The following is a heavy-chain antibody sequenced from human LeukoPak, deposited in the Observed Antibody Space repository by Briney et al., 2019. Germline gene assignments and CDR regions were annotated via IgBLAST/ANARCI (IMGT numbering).Heavy chain of an antibody. Sequence: PSETLSLTCTVSGGSISSSSYYWGWIRQPPGKGLEWIGSIYYSGSTYYNPSLKSRVTISVDTSKNQFSLKLGSVTAADTAVYYCASFNYGDYERRSDYWGQGTLVTVSS. CDR2: IYYSGST. J-gene: IGHJ4*02. CDR3: ASFNYGDYERRSDY. V-gene: IGHV4-39*01. D-gene: IGHD4-17*01. CDR1: GGSISSSSYY.